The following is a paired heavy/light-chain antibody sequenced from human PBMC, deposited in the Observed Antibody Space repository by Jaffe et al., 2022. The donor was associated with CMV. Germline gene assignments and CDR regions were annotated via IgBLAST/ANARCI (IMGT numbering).Light chain of an antibody. Sequence: QSALTQPASVSGSPGQSITISCTGTISDVGRYDLVSWYKQHPGKAPKLIIYEVVKRPSGLFSRFSGSKSGNTASLTISGLQAEDEADYYCCSYAGDNSPYVFGTGTKVTVL. CDR3: CSYAGDNSPYV. CDR1: ISDVGRYDL. CDR2: EVV. V-gene: IGLV2-23*02. J-gene: IGLJ1*01.
Heavy chain of an antibody. V-gene: IGHV3-23*01. CDR3: AKEIVSKVRGILITEDFYYYYGLDV. D-gene: IGHD3-10*01. J-gene: IGHJ6*02. CDR1: GFSFNRFA. CDR2: FSDIHGVT. Sequence: EVQLLESGGGFVQPGGSLRLSCEASGFSFNRFAMTWVRQAPGKGLEWVSSFSDIHGVTDYADSVKGRFIISRDTSKNTVYLQMNSLRAGDTAIYYCAKEIVSKVRGILITEDFYYYYGLDVWGPGTTVTVSS.